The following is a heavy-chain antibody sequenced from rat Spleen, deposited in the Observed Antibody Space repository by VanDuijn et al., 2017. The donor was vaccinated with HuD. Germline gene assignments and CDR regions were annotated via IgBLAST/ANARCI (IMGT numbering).Heavy chain of an antibody. Sequence: QVQLKESGPGLVQPSQTLSLTCTVSGFSLSSYGVMWVRQPPGKGLEWMGVMWRGGSTEYNSALKSRLSISRDTSKNHIFLKMNSLQSEDTATYHCARAPGNGYVMDAWGQGASVTVSS. CDR3: ARAPGNGYVMDA. V-gene: IGHV2-45*01. CDR1: GFSLSSYG. CDR2: MWRGGST. J-gene: IGHJ4*01. D-gene: IGHD5-1*01.